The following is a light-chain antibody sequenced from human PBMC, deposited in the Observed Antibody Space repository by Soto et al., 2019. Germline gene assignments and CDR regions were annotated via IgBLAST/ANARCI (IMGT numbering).Light chain of an antibody. CDR3: QSYDSSLSGVV. CDR2: DNY. V-gene: IGLV1-51*01. CDR1: SSNIGNND. Sequence: QSVLTQPPSVSAAPGQKVTVSCSGSSSNIGNNDVSWYQQFPGTSPKLLIYDNYKRPSGIPDRFSGSKSGTSATLGITGLQTGDEADYYCQSYDSSLSGVVFGGGTKLTVL. J-gene: IGLJ2*01.